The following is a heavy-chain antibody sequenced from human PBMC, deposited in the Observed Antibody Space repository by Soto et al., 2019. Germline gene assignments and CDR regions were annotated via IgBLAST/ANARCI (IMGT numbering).Heavy chain of an antibody. Sequence: VQLVESGGGLVQPGGSLRLSCAASGFTFSTYSMNWVRQAPGKGLEWIAFISAGSNNIYYADSVRGRFTISRDNAENSLYPQMNSLSDEDTAVYYCARLYSTSSVNRWFDPWGQGTLVTVSS. J-gene: IGHJ5*02. CDR2: ISAGSNNI. D-gene: IGHD6-6*01. CDR3: ARLYSTSSVNRWFDP. CDR1: GFTFSTYS. V-gene: IGHV3-48*02.